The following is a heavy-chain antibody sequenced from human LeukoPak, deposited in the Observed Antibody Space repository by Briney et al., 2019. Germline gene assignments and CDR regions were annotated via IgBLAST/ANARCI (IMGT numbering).Heavy chain of an antibody. CDR2: IIISSSYT. V-gene: IGHV3-21*01. J-gene: IGHJ3*02. CDR3: ARDLAYCGGDCSAFDI. CDR1: GFTFSSFT. D-gene: IGHD2-21*02. Sequence: GGSLRLSCAASGFTFSSFTMNWVRQAPGKGLEWVSSIIISSSYTYYADSVKGRFTISRDNAKNSLYLQMNSLRAEDTAVYYCARDLAYCGGDCSAFDIWGQGTMVTVSS.